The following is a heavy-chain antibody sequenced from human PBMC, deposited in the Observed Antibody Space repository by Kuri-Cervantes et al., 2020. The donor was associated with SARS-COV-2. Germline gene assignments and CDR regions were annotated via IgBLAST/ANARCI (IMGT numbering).Heavy chain of an antibody. Sequence: SETLSLTCTVSSGSISSGDYYWSWIRQPPGEGLEWIAYIHYSGNTYYNPSLQSRISISVDTSENQFSLRLLSMTAADTAVYYCARAKEAPYDILTVDACDIWGQGTMVTVSS. J-gene: IGHJ3*02. CDR2: IHYSGNT. D-gene: IGHD3-9*01. CDR3: ARAKEAPYDILTVDACDI. CDR1: SGSISSGDYY. V-gene: IGHV4-30-4*01.